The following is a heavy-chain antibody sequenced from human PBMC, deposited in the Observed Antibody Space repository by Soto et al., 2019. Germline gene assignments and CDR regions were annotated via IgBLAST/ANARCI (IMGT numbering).Heavy chain of an antibody. Sequence: GGSLRLSCAASGFTFSSYSMNWVRQAPGKGLEWLSYIRSSSSSIYYADSVKGRFTISRDNAKNSLYLQMNSLRAEDTAVYYCARGNSDYWGQGTLVTVSS. CDR2: IRSSSSSI. CDR1: GFTFSSYS. D-gene: IGHD4-4*01. V-gene: IGHV3-48*01. CDR3: ARGNSDY. J-gene: IGHJ4*02.